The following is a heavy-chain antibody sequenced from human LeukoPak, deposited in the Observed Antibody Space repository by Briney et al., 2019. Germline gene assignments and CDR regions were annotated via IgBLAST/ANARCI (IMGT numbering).Heavy chain of an antibody. J-gene: IGHJ6*03. CDR1: GYTFTDYY. V-gene: IGHV1-2*02. Sequence: ASVKVSCKASGYTFTDYYMHWVRQAPGQGLEWMGWINPNSGGTNYAQKFQGRVTVTRDTSISTAYMELSRLRSDDTAVYYCARDLRAVSDYYYYYYMDVWGKGTTVTVSS. CDR2: INPNSGGT. CDR3: ARDLRAVSDYYYYYYMDV. D-gene: IGHD2-8*01.